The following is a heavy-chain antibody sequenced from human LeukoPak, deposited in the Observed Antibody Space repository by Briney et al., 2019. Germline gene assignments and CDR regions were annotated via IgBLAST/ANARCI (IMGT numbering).Heavy chain of an antibody. V-gene: IGHV1-8*01. Sequence: ASVKVSCKASGYTFTSYDINWVRQATEQGLEWMGWMNPNSGNTGYAQKFQGRVTMTRNTSISTAYMELSSLRSEDTAVYYCARVGGRHDSSGYGWFDPWGQGTLVTVSS. CDR3: ARVGGRHDSSGYGWFDP. CDR1: GYTFTSYD. CDR2: MNPNSGNT. D-gene: IGHD3-22*01. J-gene: IGHJ5*02.